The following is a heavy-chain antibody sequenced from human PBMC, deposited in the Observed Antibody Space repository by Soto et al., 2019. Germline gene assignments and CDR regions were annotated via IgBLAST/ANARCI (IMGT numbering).Heavy chain of an antibody. CDR1: GFTFSSYG. Sequence: QVQLVESGGGVVQPGRSLRLSCAASGFTFSSYGMHWVRQAPGKGLEWVAVISYDGSNKYYADSVKGRFTISRDNTKNTLYLQMNSLRAEDTAVYYCAKEFFYDILTGYYSPETDYWGQGTLVTVSS. J-gene: IGHJ4*02. CDR2: ISYDGSNK. D-gene: IGHD3-9*01. V-gene: IGHV3-30*18. CDR3: AKEFFYDILTGYYSPETDY.